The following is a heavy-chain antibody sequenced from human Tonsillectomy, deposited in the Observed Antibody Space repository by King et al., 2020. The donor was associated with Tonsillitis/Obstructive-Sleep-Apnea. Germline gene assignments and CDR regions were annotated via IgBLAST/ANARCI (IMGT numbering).Heavy chain of an antibody. CDR1: GYTLTGLF. CDR3: VIGQASRCLEWLTPGFDS. Sequence: QLVQSGAEVKKPGASVKVSCKVSGYTLTGLFIHWVRQAPGKGLEWMGAFDPEDGETIYAQKFQGRVTMTEDTSTDTAYMELSRVRSDDMAVYHCVIGQASRCLEWLTPGFDSWGQGSLVTVSS. CDR2: FDPEDGET. J-gene: IGHJ4*02. D-gene: IGHD3-3*01. V-gene: IGHV1-24*01.